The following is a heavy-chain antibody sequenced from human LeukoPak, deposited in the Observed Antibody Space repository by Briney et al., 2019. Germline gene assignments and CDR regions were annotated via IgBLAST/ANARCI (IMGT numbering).Heavy chain of an antibody. CDR2: ISSSSSYI. V-gene: IGHV3-21*01. J-gene: IGHJ4*02. CDR1: GFTFSSYS. CDR3: ARDSRPWFGENHFDY. Sequence: PGGSLRLSCAASGFTFSSYSMNWVRQAPGKGLEWVSSISSSSSYIYYADSVKGRFTISRDNAKNSLYLQMNSLRAEDTAVYYCARDSRPWFGENHFDYWGQGTLVTVSS. D-gene: IGHD3-10*01.